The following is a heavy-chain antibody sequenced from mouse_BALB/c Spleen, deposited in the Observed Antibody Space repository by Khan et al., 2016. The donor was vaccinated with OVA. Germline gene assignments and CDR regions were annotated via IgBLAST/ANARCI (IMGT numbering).Heavy chain of an antibody. CDR3: ARGNYYGYAMDY. CDR2: ISCSDST. J-gene: IGHJ4*01. D-gene: IGHD1-1*01. CDR1: GYSITSNYA. Sequence: EVQLQESGPGLVKPSQSLSLTCTVTGYSITSNYAWNWIRQFPGNLLEWMGYISCSDSTSYNPSLKSRISITRDTSKNQFFLQLNSVTTEDTATYYCARGNYYGYAMDYWGQGTSVTVSS. V-gene: IGHV3-2*02.